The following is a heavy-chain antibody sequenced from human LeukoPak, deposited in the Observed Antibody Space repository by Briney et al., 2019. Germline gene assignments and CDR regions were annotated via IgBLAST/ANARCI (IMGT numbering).Heavy chain of an antibody. Sequence: PGESLKISCKGSGYSFTSYWIGWVRQMPGKGQEWMGIIYPGDSDTRYSPSFQGQVTISADKSISTAYLQWSSLKASDTAMYYCARQLGPAAMRNWFDPWGQGTLVTVSS. CDR2: IYPGDSDT. V-gene: IGHV5-51*01. J-gene: IGHJ5*02. CDR1: GYSFTSYW. CDR3: ARQLGPAAMRNWFDP. D-gene: IGHD2-2*01.